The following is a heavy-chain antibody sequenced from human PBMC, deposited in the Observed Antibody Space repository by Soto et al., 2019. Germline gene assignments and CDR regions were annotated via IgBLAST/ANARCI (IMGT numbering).Heavy chain of an antibody. Sequence: PSETLSLTCTVSGGSISSGGYYWSWIRQHPGKGLEWIGYIYYSGSTYYNPSLKSRVTISVDTSKNQFSLKLSSVTAADTAVYYCARQGYSYGMAGFDPWGQGTLVTVSS. CDR3: ARQGYSYGMAGFDP. J-gene: IGHJ5*02. CDR1: GGSISSGGYY. CDR2: IYYSGST. V-gene: IGHV4-31*03. D-gene: IGHD5-18*01.